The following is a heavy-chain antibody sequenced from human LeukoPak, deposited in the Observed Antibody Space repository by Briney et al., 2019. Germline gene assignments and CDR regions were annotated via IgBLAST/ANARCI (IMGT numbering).Heavy chain of an antibody. J-gene: IGHJ5*02. CDR1: GYTFTSYD. V-gene: IGHV1-8*01. Sequence: ASVKVSCKASGYTFTSYDINWVRQATGQGLEWMGWMNLNSGNTGYAQKFQGRVTMTRNTSISTAYMELSSLRSEDTAVYYCARAPRDYGDYDDWFDPWGQGTLVTVSS. D-gene: IGHD4-17*01. CDR2: MNLNSGNT. CDR3: ARAPRDYGDYDDWFDP.